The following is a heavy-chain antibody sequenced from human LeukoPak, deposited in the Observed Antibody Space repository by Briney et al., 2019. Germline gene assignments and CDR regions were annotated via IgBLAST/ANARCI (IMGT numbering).Heavy chain of an antibody. Sequence: SETLSLTCAVYGGSFSGYYWSWLRQTPGKGLEWIGEIIHSGSTNYSPSLKSRVTISLDATKSQFSLRLTSVTAADTAVYYCAGYSGSPRYFDYWGQGTLVTVSS. D-gene: IGHD1-26*01. CDR1: GGSFSGYY. J-gene: IGHJ4*02. V-gene: IGHV4-34*12. CDR2: IIHSGST. CDR3: AGYSGSPRYFDY.